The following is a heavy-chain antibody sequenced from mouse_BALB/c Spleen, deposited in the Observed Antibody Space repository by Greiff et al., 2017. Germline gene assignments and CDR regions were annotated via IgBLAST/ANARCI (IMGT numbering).Heavy chain of an antibody. J-gene: IGHJ3*01. D-gene: IGHD2-1*01. CDR1: GYTFTSYW. CDR2: FNPSNGRT. V-gene: IGHV1S81*02. CDR3: ASVNYGNF. Sequence: QVQLKQPGAELVKPGASVKLSCKASGYTFTSYWMHWVKQRPGQGLEWIGEFNPSNGRTNYNEKFKSKATLTVDKSSSTAYMQLSSLTSEDSAVYYCASVNYGNFWGQGTLVTVSA.